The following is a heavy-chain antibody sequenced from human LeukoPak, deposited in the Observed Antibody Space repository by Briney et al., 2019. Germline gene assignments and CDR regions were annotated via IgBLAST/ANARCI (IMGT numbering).Heavy chain of an antibody. Sequence: SETLSLTCTVSGGSMTIDNYYWAWIRQPPGKGLEWLGSVFYSGTTYYNPSLSNRVTISVDTSKNQFSLSLSSVTVADTAVYYCARADFDYWGQGTLVTVSS. J-gene: IGHJ4*02. CDR1: GGSMTIDNYY. CDR3: ARADFDY. V-gene: IGHV4-39*07. CDR2: VFYSGTT.